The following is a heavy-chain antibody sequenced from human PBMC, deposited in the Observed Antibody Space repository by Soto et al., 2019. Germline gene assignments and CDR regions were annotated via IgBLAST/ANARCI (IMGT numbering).Heavy chain of an antibody. CDR3: ARGGDGSGSESVFDI. CDR2: TIPILDIT. V-gene: IGHV1-69*02. D-gene: IGHD3-22*01. J-gene: IGHJ3*02. CDR1: GGTFSTYP. Sequence: QVQLVQSGAVVKKPGSSMKVSCKTSGGTFSTYPITWVRQAPGQGLEWMGRTIPILDITDYAQKFQGRVTITADKSTTTAYMELSSLKFEDTAVYYCARGGDGSGSESVFDIWGQGTMVTGS.